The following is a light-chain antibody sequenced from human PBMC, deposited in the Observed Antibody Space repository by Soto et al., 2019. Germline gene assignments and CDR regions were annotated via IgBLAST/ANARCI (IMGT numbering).Light chain of an antibody. CDR3: QQYGSSPPRT. V-gene: IGKV3-20*01. Sequence: EIVMTQSPATLSVSPGERATLSCRSSQSVSNDFLAWYQQKPGQAPRLLIYGASTRATDVPDRFSDSGSGADFTLTISRLEPEDFAVYYCQQYGSSPPRTFGQGTKVDIK. CDR2: GAS. CDR1: QSVSNDF. J-gene: IGKJ1*01.